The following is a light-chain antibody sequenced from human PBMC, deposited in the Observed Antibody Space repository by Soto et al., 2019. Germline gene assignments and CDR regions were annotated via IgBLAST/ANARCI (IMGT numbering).Light chain of an antibody. J-gene: IGLJ7*01. CDR3: LLYSGGALHWV. V-gene: IGLV7-43*01. Sequence: QTVVSQEPSLTVSPGGTVTLTCASSIGAVTSGYYANWFQQKPGQAPRSLIYGTTNKHSWTPARFSGSLLGGKAALTLSGVQPEDEAEYYCLLYSGGALHWVFGGGTQLTVL. CDR2: GTT. CDR1: IGAVTSGYY.